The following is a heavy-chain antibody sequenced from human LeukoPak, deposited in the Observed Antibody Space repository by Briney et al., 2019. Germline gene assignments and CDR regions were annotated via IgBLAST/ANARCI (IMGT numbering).Heavy chain of an antibody. CDR2: IYYSKNT. CDR3: VSPRGFSYGYFDY. D-gene: IGHD5-18*01. Sequence: PSETLSLTCTVSGGSISSYFWSWVRQPPGKGQEWIGSIYYSKNTYYNPSLKSRVTISADTSKNQFSLTLGSVSATDTAVYYCVSPRGFSYGYFDYWGQGTLVTVSS. J-gene: IGHJ4*02. V-gene: IGHV4-39*01. CDR1: GGSISSYF.